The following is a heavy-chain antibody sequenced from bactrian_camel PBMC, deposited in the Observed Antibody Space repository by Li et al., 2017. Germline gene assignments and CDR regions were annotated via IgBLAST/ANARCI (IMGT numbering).Heavy chain of an antibody. D-gene: IGHD5*01. Sequence: HVQLVESGGGSVQAGGSLRLSCAASGYADDNHCLGWFRQAPGKQREWVAIADSDGGIRYADSVKGRFAISEDNAKNVLYLQMNSLQPEDTAKYYCAARQPCRVWLGYEDPGEYNIWGQGTQVTVS. CDR2: IADSDGGI. V-gene: IGHV3S60*01. CDR1: GYADDNHC. CDR3: AARQPCRVWLGYEDPGEYNI. J-gene: IGHJ4*01.